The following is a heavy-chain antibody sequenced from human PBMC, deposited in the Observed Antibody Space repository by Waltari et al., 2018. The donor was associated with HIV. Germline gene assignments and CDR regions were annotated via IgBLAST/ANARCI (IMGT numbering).Heavy chain of an antibody. CDR1: GGSISSSSYY. Sequence: QLQLQESGPGLVKPSETLSLTCTVSGGSISSSSYYWGWIRPPPGTGLEWIGSIYYSGSTYYNPSLKSRVTISVDTSKNQFSLKLSSVTAADTAVYYCARRFTYYYDSSGSNWFDPWGQGTLVTVSS. J-gene: IGHJ5*02. D-gene: IGHD3-22*01. V-gene: IGHV4-39*01. CDR2: IYYSGST. CDR3: ARRFTYYYDSSGSNWFDP.